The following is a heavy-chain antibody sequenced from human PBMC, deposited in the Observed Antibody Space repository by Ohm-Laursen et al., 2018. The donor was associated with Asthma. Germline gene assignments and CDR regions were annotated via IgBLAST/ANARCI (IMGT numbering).Heavy chain of an antibody. Sequence: TLSLTCTVFGGSISSGGSYWSWIRQHPGKGLEWIGYIYYSGSTYYNPSLKSRVTISVDTSKNQFSLELSSVTAADTAVYYCAREGYYASSGYLDDWGQGTLVTVSS. V-gene: IGHV4-31*03. CDR1: GGSISSGGSY. J-gene: IGHJ4*02. D-gene: IGHD3-22*01. CDR2: IYYSGST. CDR3: AREGYYASSGYLDD.